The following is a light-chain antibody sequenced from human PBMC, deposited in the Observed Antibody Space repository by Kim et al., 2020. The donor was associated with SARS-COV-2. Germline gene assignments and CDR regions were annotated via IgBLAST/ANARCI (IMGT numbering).Light chain of an antibody. Sequence: GQSRTIYCPRTSSDAGGYNSISWYQEHSGEAPNHMVYDVTNRPSGVSNRFSGSGSGRTASLTISVHQAEDEADYYCSSYTTTSICIFGGGTKLTVL. CDR1: SSDAGGYNS. CDR2: DVT. CDR3: SSYTTTSICI. J-gene: IGLJ2*01. V-gene: IGLV2-14*04.